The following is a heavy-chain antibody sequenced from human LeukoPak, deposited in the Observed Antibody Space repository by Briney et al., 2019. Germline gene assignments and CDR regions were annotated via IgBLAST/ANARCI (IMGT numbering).Heavy chain of an antibody. CDR3: ATLGYSSGWYGIDY. CDR2: ISSSGSTI. V-gene: IGHV3-48*03. J-gene: IGHJ4*02. Sequence: GGSLRLSCAVSGLTFSSYEMNWVRQAPGKGLEWVPYISSSGSTIYYADSVKGRFTISRDNAKNSLYLQMNSLRAEDTAVYYCATLGYSSGWYGIDYWGQGTLVTVSS. CDR1: GLTFSSYE. D-gene: IGHD6-19*01.